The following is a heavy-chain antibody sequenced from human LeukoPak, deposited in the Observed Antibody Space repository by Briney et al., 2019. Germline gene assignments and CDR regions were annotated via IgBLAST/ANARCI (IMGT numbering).Heavy chain of an antibody. D-gene: IGHD6-19*01. V-gene: IGHV1-2*06. CDR3: ASIAVAGHFDY. CDR2: INPNSGGT. CDR1: GYTFTGYY. J-gene: IGHJ4*02. Sequence: SSVKVSYKASGYTFTGYYMHWVRQAPGQGLEWMGRINPNSGGTNYAQKFQGRVTMTRDTSISTAYMELSRLRSDDTAVYYCASIAVAGHFDYWGQGTLVTVSS.